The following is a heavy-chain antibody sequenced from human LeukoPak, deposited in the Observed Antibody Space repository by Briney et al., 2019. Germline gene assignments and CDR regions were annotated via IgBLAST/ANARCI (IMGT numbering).Heavy chain of an antibody. CDR1: GGTISSSSYY. CDR2: IYYNGTT. D-gene: IGHD3-22*01. CDR3: ARHDRTPPGWYFDY. J-gene: IGHJ4*02. Sequence: SETLSLTCTVSGGTISSSSYYWGWIRQPPGKGLEWMGSIYYNGTTYYNPSLKSRVTISVDTSKNQFSLNLNSVTAADTAVYYCARHDRTPPGWYFDYWGQGTLVTVSS. V-gene: IGHV4-39*07.